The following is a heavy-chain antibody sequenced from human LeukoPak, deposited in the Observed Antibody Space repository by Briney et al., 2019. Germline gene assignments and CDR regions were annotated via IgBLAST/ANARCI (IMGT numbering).Heavy chain of an antibody. V-gene: IGHV1-18*01. CDR3: ARDEYDILTGSGSSYYFDY. CDR1: GGTFSSYA. CDR2: ISAYNGDT. Sequence: ASVQVSCKASGGTFSSYAISWVRQAPGQGLEWMGWISAYNGDTRYSQKLQGRVTMTTETSTSTVYMELRSLRSDDTAVYYCARDEYDILTGSGSSYYFDYWGQGTLVTVS. D-gene: IGHD3-9*01. J-gene: IGHJ4*02.